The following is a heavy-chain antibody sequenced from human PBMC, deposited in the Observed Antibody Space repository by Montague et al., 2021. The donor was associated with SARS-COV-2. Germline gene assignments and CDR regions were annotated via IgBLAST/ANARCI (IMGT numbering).Heavy chain of an antibody. CDR3: ARDRRGMAMAGRAYYYYYMDV. J-gene: IGHJ6*03. CDR1: GASISSANDY. V-gene: IGHV4-61*09. Sequence: TLPLTCSVSGASISSANDYWTWIRQPAGKGLEWIGHISTSGSSSYNPSLKSRVTIILDTSKQQFSLELTSVTAADTAVYYCARDRRGMAMAGRAYYYYYMDVWGKGTTVTVSS. CDR2: ISTSGSS. D-gene: IGHD6-19*01.